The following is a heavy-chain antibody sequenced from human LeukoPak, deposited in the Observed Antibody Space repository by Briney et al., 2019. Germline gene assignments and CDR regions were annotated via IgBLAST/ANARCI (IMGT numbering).Heavy chain of an antibody. J-gene: IGHJ4*02. CDR3: ARVPNAYQLPYYFDY. CDR1: GGSISSGSYY. CDR2: IYTSGST. D-gene: IGHD2-2*01. V-gene: IGHV4-61*02. Sequence: PSETLSLTCTVSGGSISSGSYYWSWIRQPAGKGLEWIGRIYTSGSTNYNPSLKSRVTISVDTSKNQFSLKLSSVTAADTAVYYCARVPNAYQLPYYFDYWGQGTLVTVSS.